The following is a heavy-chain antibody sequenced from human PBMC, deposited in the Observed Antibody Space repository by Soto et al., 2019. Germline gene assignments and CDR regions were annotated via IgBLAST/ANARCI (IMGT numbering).Heavy chain of an antibody. D-gene: IGHD3-10*01. J-gene: IGHJ6*02. V-gene: IGHV4-34*01. CDR2: INHSGST. CDR1: GGSFSGYY. CDR3: ARQXYYGSGGYYHYYYGMDV. Sequence: PSETLSLTCAVYGGSFSGYYWSWIRQPPGKGLEWIGEINHSGSTNYNPSLKSRVTISVDTSKNQFSLKLSSVTAADTAVYYCARQXYYGSGGYYHYYYGMDVWGQGTTVTVSS.